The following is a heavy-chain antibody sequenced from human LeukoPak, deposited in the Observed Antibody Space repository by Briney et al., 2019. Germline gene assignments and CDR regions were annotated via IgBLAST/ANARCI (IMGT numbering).Heavy chain of an antibody. V-gene: IGHV5-51*01. D-gene: IGHD5-24*01. CDR1: GYSFTCYW. Sequence: GESLKISCKGSGYSFTCYWIGWVRQMPGKGLEWMGIIYPGDSDTRYSPSFQGQVTISADKSISTAYLQWSSLKASDTAMYYCARLPGGEEIYNWFDPWGQGTLVTVSS. CDR2: IYPGDSDT. CDR3: ARLPGGEEIYNWFDP. J-gene: IGHJ5*02.